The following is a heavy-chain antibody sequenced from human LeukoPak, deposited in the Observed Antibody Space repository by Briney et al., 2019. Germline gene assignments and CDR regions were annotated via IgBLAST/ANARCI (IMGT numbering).Heavy chain of an antibody. CDR1: GGSISSYY. D-gene: IGHD5-18*01. Sequence: SETLSLTCTVSGGSISSYYWSWIRQPPGKGLEWIGYIYYSGSTNYNPSLKSRVTISLHTSKNHFSLKLSSVTSADTAVYYCARARRGYRYGYNPDAFDFWGQGTMVSVSS. V-gene: IGHV4-59*01. CDR3: ARARRGYRYGYNPDAFDF. CDR2: IYYSGST. J-gene: IGHJ3*01.